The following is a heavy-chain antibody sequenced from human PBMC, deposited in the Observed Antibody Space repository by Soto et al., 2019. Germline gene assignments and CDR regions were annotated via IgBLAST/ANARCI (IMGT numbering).Heavy chain of an antibody. CDR3: ARVWLSYEGSYLGY. D-gene: IGHD1-26*01. CDR2: INSDGSDT. V-gene: IGHV3-74*01. Sequence: EVQLVESGGGLVQPGGSLRLSCAASGYTFSTYWMHWVHQAPGKGLVWVSRINSDGSDTDYADSVKGRFTISRDNAKSVLYLQMDSLGAEDTAVYYCARVWLSYEGSYLGYWGQGTLVTVSS. CDR1: GYTFSTYW. J-gene: IGHJ4*02.